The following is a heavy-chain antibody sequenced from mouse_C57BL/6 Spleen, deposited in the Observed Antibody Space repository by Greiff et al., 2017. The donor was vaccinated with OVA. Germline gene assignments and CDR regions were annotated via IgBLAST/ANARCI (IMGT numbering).Heavy chain of an antibody. CDR3: AYYGSSPYWYFDV. J-gene: IGHJ1*03. CDR1: GYAFSSSW. V-gene: IGHV1-82*01. Sequence: VKLQESGPELVKPGASVKISCKASGYAFSSSWMNWVKQRPGKGLEWIGRIYPGDGDTNYNGKFKGKATLTADKSSSTAYMQLSSLTSEDSAVYFCAYYGSSPYWYFDVWGTGTTVTVSS. D-gene: IGHD1-1*01. CDR2: IYPGDGDT.